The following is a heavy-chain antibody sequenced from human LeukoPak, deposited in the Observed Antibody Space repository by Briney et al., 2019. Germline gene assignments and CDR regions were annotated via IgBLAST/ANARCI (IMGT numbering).Heavy chain of an antibody. J-gene: IGHJ4*02. CDR1: GFTFSSYS. CDR2: ISSSSSTI. V-gene: IGHV3-48*01. CDR3: ARGDASGYPDY. Sequence: TGGSLRLSCAASGFTFSSYSMNWVRQAPGKGLEWVSYISSSSSTIYYADSVKGRFTISRDNAKNSLYLQMNSLRAEDTAVYYCARGDASGYPDYWGQGTLVTVSS. D-gene: IGHD3-22*01.